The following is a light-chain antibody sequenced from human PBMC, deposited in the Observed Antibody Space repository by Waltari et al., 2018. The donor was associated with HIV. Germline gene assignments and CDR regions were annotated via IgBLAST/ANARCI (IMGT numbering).Light chain of an antibody. Sequence: QSVLTQPPSASGTPGQRVTISCYGSSSNIGSNYGYWHQQPPGTALKHLTYCHNQLPSAVPDRFSASKSGTSASLAISGLRSEDEAYYYCAACDDSLSGYVFGTGTNVTVL. J-gene: IGLJ1*01. V-gene: IGLV1-47*02. CDR2: CHN. CDR1: SSNIGSNY. CDR3: AACDDSLSGYV.